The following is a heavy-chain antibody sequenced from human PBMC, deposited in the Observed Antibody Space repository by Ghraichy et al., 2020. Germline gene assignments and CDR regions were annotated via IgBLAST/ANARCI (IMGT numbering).Heavy chain of an antibody. Sequence: LSLTCAASGFTFSSYAMSWVRQAPGKGLEWVSAISGSGGSTYYADSVKGRFTISRDNSKNTLYLQMNSLRAEDTAVYYCAKDQPIAAAGDPQKYNWFDPWGQGTLVTVSS. D-gene: IGHD6-13*01. CDR3: AKDQPIAAAGDPQKYNWFDP. CDR2: ISGSGGST. J-gene: IGHJ5*02. CDR1: GFTFSSYA. V-gene: IGHV3-23*01.